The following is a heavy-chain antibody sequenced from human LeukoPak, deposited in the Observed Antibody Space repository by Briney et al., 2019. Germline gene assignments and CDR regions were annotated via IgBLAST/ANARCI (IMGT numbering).Heavy chain of an antibody. CDR1: GGSISGYY. CDR2: IYYNGIS. Sequence: PSETLSLTCTVSGGSISGYYWSWIRQPPGKGLEWIAYIYYNGISNYNPSLKSRVIISVDSSKNQFSLKLSSVTAADTAVYYCARVDSWYIAFDIWGQGTMVTVSS. D-gene: IGHD6-13*01. CDR3: ARVDSWYIAFDI. V-gene: IGHV4-59*01. J-gene: IGHJ3*02.